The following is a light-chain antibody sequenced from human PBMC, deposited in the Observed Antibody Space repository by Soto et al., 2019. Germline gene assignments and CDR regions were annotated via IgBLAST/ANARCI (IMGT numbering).Light chain of an antibody. CDR2: GVS. V-gene: IGKV3-20*01. Sequence: EIVMTQSPSTPSVSPGERATLSCRASQRLSASDIAWYQQKPGQAPKFLIYGVSSRAAGIPDRFGGSGCGTDFTLTISRLEHEDFAVYYCHQYGGAGTFGQGTKVDIK. CDR3: HQYGGAGT. CDR1: QRLSASD. J-gene: IGKJ1*01.